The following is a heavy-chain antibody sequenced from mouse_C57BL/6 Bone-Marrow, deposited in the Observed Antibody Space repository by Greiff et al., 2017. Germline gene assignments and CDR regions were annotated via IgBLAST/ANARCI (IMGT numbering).Heavy chain of an antibody. CDR3: ARRMDY. J-gene: IGHJ4*01. CDR1: GYTFTSYW. V-gene: IGHV1-69*01. Sequence: VQVVESGAELVMPGASVKLSCKASGYTFTSYWMHWVKQRPGQGLEWIGEIDPSDSYTNYNQKFKGKSTLTVDKSSSTAYMQLSSLTSEDSAVYYCARRMDYWGQGTSVTVSS. CDR2: IDPSDSYT.